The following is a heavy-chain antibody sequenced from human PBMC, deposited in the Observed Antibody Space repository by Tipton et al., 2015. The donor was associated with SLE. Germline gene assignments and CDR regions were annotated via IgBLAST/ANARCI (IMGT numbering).Heavy chain of an antibody. V-gene: IGHV1-8*01. Sequence: QLVQSGAEVKKPGASVKVSCKASGYTLTSFDINWVRQATGQGLEWMGWMNPNSGNTAYAQKFQGRVTMTRDTSISTAYMELSSLRSEDTAVYYCARAPPQLGFDYWGQGTLVTVSS. D-gene: IGHD5-24*01. CDR2: MNPNSGNT. CDR3: ARAPPQLGFDY. J-gene: IGHJ4*02. CDR1: GYTLTSFD.